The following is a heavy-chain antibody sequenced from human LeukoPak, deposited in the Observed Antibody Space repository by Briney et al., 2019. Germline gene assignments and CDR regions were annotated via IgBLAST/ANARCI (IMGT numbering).Heavy chain of an antibody. V-gene: IGHV4-39*02. Sequence: SETLSLTCTVSGGSVSSSSFYWGWLRQPPGKGLEWIGTTSYSGSTYYNPSLKRRVTISVDTSKNHCSLKLSSVTAADTAVYYCARLSSSPLPDYWGQGILVTVSS. CDR3: ARLSSSPLPDY. D-gene: IGHD6-13*01. J-gene: IGHJ4*02. CDR2: TSYSGST. CDR1: GGSVSSSSFY.